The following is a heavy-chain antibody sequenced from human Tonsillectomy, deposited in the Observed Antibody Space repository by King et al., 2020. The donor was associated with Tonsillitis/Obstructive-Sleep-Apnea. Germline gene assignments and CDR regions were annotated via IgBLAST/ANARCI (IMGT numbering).Heavy chain of an antibody. CDR1: GYSFPSYW. V-gene: IGHV5-10-1*01. CDR3: ATTSHNWPL. J-gene: IGHJ4*02. Sequence: VKLVESGEEVKKPGESLRISCKGSGYSFPSYWISWVRQRPGKGLEWMGRIDPSDYYTNYSSSFQGHVTISADKSISTAYLQWNSLKASDTAIYYCATTSHNWPLWGQGTLVTVSS. D-gene: IGHD1-20*01. CDR2: IDPSDYYT.